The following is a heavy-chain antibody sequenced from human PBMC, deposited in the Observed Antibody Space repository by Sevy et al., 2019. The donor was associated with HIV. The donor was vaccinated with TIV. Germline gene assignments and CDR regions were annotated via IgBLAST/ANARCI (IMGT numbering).Heavy chain of an antibody. Sequence: GGSLRLSCAASGFTFSSYGMHWVRQAPGKGLEWVAVISYDGSNKYYADSVKGRFTISRDNSKNTLYLQMNSLRAEDTAVYYCAKHSGSYQSRKDYFDYWGQGTLVTVSS. D-gene: IGHD1-26*01. J-gene: IGHJ4*02. V-gene: IGHV3-30*18. CDR3: AKHSGSYQSRKDYFDY. CDR1: GFTFSSYG. CDR2: ISYDGSNK.